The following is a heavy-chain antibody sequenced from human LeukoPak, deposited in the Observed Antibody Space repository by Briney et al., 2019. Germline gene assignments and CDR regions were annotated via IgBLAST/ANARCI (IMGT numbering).Heavy chain of an antibody. CDR2: IHEDGKAP. J-gene: IGHJ4*02. Sequence: GGSLRLSCASSGFTFSDYWMQWVRQAPGKGPVWVSRIHEDGKAPKYADSVEGRFTISRDNGKNTLYLQMNSLRVEDTAVYYCAREASGSDNYYSDYWGQGTLVTVSS. V-gene: IGHV3-74*03. CDR3: AREASGSDNYYSDY. CDR1: GFTFSDYW. D-gene: IGHD3-10*01.